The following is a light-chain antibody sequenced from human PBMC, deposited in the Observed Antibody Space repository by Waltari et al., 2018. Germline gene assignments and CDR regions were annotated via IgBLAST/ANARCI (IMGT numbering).Light chain of an antibody. CDR3: LLYYGALDWI. CDR1: TGAVTSGFY. J-gene: IGLJ2*01. CDR2: SIN. Sequence: QTVVTQAPSVTVSPGGTVPTTCASSTGAVTSGFYPNWFQQKPGQAPRALMYSINQRHSWTPARLSGSLLGGKAALTLSGVQPEDEAVYYCLLYYGALDWIFGGGTNLTVL. V-gene: IGLV7-43*01.